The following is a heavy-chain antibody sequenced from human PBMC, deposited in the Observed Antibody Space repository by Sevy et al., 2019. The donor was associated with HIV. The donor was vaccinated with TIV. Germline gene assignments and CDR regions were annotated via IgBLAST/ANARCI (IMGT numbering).Heavy chain of an antibody. Sequence: SETLSLTCTVSGYSISSGYYWGWIRQPPGKGLEWIASIYHSGSTYYNPSLKSRVTISVDTSKNQYALKLTYVNDADTAVYYCARDKGGCTVTTVPSYFFDYWGPGNLVTVSS. J-gene: IGHJ4*02. CDR2: IYHSGST. D-gene: IGHD4-17*01. CDR1: GYSISSGYY. CDR3: ARDKGGCTVTTVPSYFFDY. V-gene: IGHV4-38-2*02.